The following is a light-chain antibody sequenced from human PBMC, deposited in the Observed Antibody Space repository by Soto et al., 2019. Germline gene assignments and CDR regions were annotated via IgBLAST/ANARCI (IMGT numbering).Light chain of an antibody. J-gene: IGKJ2*01. CDR3: QQYNSYPYT. CDR1: QSISNW. V-gene: IGKV1-5*01. Sequence: DIQMTQSPSTLSAFVGDRVTITCRASQSISNWLAWYQQKPGKAPKVLIYDASSLESGVPSRFSGSGSGTEFTLTISSLQPDDFATYYCQQYNSYPYTFGQGTKLEIK. CDR2: DAS.